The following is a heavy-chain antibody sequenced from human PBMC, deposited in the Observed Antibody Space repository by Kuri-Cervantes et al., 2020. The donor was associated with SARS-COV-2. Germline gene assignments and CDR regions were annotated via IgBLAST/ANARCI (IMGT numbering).Heavy chain of an antibody. V-gene: IGHV4-59*08. D-gene: IGHD3-3*01. Sequence: SCIVSGFSIRNYYWNSIRKAPGKGLEWLSYIYYNGSTDYTPSLKSRVTMSVDTSKNQFSLKLSSVTAADTAVYYCARRRSGSWFDHWGQGTLVTVSS. J-gene: IGHJ5*02. CDR3: ARRRSGSWFDH. CDR1: GFSIRNYY. CDR2: IYYNGST.